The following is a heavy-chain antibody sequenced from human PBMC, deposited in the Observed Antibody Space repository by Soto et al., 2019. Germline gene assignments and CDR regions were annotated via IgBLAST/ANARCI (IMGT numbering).Heavy chain of an antibody. V-gene: IGHV4-59*01. J-gene: IGHJ6*02. CDR3: ARGRAGYCSGGSCSYGMDV. Sequence: SETLSLTCTVSGGSISSYYWSWIRQPPGKGLEWIGYIYYSGSTNYNPSLKSRVTISVDTSKNQFSLKLSSVTAADTAVYYCARGRAGYCSGGSCSYGMDVWGQGTTVTVSS. D-gene: IGHD2-15*01. CDR1: GGSISSYY. CDR2: IYYSGST.